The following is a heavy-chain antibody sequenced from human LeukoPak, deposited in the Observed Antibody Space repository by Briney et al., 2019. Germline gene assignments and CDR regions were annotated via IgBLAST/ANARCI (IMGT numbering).Heavy chain of an antibody. D-gene: IGHD2-2*01. CDR1: GGSISSGGYY. CDR2: IYYSGST. CDR3: ARGAVPAAFSSHGFDP. V-gene: IGHV4-31*03. J-gene: IGHJ5*02. Sequence: SQTLSLTCTVSGGSISSGGYYWSWIRQHPGKGLEWIGYIYYSGSTYYNPSLKSRVTISVDTSKNQFSLKLSSVTAADTAVYYCARGAVPAAFSSHGFDPWGQGTLVTVSS.